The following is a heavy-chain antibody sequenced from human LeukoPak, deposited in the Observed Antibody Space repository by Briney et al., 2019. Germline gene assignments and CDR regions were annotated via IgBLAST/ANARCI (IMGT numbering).Heavy chain of an antibody. CDR1: GYTFTSYG. Sequence: ASVKVSCKASGYTFTSYGISWVRQAPGQGLEWMGWISAYNGNTNYAQKLQGRVTMTTDTSTSTAYMELRSLRSDDTAVYYCARVPEALGYCSSTSCYLVDYWGQGTLVTVSS. CDR2: ISAYNGNT. CDR3: ARVPEALGYCSSTSCYLVDY. D-gene: IGHD2-2*01. V-gene: IGHV1-18*01. J-gene: IGHJ4*02.